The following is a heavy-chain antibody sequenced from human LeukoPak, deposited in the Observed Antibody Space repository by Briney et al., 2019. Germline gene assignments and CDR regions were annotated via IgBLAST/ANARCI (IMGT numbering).Heavy chain of an antibody. CDR3: ARGSSGYSYG. CDR1: GGSLSSYY. V-gene: IGHV4-59*01. J-gene: IGHJ4*02. D-gene: IGHD5-18*01. CDR2: IYYTGST. Sequence: PSETLSLTCIVSGGSLSSYYWSWIRQPPGKGLEWIGYIYYTGSTNYNPSLKSRVTISIDTSKNQFSLKLSSVTAADTAVYYCARGSSGYSYGWSQGTLVTVSS.